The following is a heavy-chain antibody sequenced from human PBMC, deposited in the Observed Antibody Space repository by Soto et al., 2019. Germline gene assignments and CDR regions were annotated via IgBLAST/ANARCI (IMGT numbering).Heavy chain of an antibody. D-gene: IGHD5-12*01. J-gene: IGHJ4*02. CDR1: GYSFSDFA. CDR3: ARGKWVATAADYYLDY. Sequence: QVQLVQSGAEVKSPGASVKVSGKASGYSFSDFAVHWVRQAPGQRPEWMGWINAGNGKTKYSQNFQGGLTIAGDTSASTAYMDMSSLTSEDAAVYYCARGKWVATAADYYLDYWGQGTQVTVSS. V-gene: IGHV1-3*01. CDR2: INAGNGKT.